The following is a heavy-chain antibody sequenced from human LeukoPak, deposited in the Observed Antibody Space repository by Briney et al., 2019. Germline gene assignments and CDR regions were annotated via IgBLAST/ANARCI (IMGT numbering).Heavy chain of an antibody. J-gene: IGHJ4*02. CDR1: GFAFSSVG. CDR2: INYHGGNT. CDR3: ARRYSTRNFFDS. D-gene: IGHD1-1*01. Sequence: GDLRLSCAASGFAFSSVGLSWVRQAPGKGLEWVSAINYHGGNTYYADSVKGRFTISRDNSNNTLHLQINSLRAEDTALYFCARRYSTRNFFDSWGQGTLVTVSS. V-gene: IGHV3-23*01.